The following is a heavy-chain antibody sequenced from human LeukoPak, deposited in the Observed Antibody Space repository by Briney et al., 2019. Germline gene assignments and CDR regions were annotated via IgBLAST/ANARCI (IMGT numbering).Heavy chain of an antibody. D-gene: IGHD1-1*01. V-gene: IGHV3-66*01. CDR3: ARERQLERLAFGKEGSAFDY. CDR2: IYSGGSGGDT. Sequence: GGSLRLSCAASGFTVSSSYMSWVRQAPGKGLEWVSVIYSGGSGGDTYYADSVKGRFTISRDNAKNSLYLQMNRLRAEDTAVYYCARERQLERLAFGKEGSAFDYWGQGTLVTVSS. CDR1: GFTVSSSY. J-gene: IGHJ4*02.